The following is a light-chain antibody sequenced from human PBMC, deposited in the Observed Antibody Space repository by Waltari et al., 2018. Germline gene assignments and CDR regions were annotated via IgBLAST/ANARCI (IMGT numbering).Light chain of an antibody. CDR2: KAS. J-gene: IGKJ5*01. CDR3: QQYRNYSSIT. V-gene: IGKV1-5*03. CDR1: QSVTTS. Sequence: DIQMTQSPSTLSASVGDRVTLACRASQSVTTSLAWYQQKPGKAPQLLIFKASNLENGVPARFSGSGSATEFTLTISGLQPDDFATYYCQQYRNYSSITFGRGTRLEIK.